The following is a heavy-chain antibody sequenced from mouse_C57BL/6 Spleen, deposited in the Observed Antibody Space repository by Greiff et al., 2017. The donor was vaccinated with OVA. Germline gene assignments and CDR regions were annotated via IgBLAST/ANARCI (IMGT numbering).Heavy chain of an antibody. CDR3: ATDYDYHYYAMDY. D-gene: IGHD2-4*01. CDR1: GFTFSDYG. CDR2: ISSGSSTI. V-gene: IGHV5-17*01. J-gene: IGHJ4*01. Sequence: EVQLVESGGGLVKPGGSLKLSCAASGFTFSDYGMHWVRQAPEKGLEWVAYISSGSSTIYYADTVKGRFTISRDNAKNTLFLQMTSLRSEDTAMYYCATDYDYHYYAMDYWGQGTSVTVSS.